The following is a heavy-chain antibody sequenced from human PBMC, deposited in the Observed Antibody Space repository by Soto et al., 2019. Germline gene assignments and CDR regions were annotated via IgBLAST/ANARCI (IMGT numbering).Heavy chain of an antibody. J-gene: IGHJ6*02. V-gene: IGHV1-18*01. CDR2: ISAYNGNT. CDR1: GYTFTSYG. D-gene: IGHD3-3*01. Sequence: GASVKVSCKASGYTFTSYGISWVRQAPGQGLEWMGWISAYNGNTNYAQKLQGRVTMTTDTSTSTAYMELRSLRSDDTAVYYCAREEWIVFLGQYYYGMDVWGQGTTVTVSS. CDR3: AREEWIVFLGQYYYGMDV.